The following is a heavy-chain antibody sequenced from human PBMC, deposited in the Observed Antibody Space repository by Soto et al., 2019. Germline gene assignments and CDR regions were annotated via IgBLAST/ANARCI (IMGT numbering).Heavy chain of an antibody. CDR1: GFTFSSYA. CDR3: AKVKGNHYGEYYFDY. Sequence: SLSYASSGFTFSSYAMSWGRAPPEKGLEWVAAISGSDGSSYYAESLKGRVTISIDNSKTTAYMQMNSLRADDTAVYYCAKVKGNHYGEYYFDYWGQGTLVTVSS. D-gene: IGHD4-17*01. CDR2: ISGSDGSS. V-gene: IGHV3-23*01. J-gene: IGHJ4*02.